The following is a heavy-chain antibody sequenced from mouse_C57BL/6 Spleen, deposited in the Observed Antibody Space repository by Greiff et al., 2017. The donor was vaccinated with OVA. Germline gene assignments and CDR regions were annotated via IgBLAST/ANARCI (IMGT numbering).Heavy chain of an antibody. V-gene: IGHV1-42*01. CDR1: GYSFTGYY. CDR2: INPSTGGT. Sequence: EVQLQQSGPELVKPGASVKISCKASGYSFTGYYMNWVKQSPEKSLEWIGEINPSTGGTTDNQKFKAKATLTVDKSSSTAYMQLKSRTSEDSAVYYCARTGEEAMDYWGQGTSVTVSS. CDR3: ARTGEEAMDY. J-gene: IGHJ4*01.